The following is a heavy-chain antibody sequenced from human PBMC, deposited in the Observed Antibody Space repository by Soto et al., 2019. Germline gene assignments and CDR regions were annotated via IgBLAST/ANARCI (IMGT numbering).Heavy chain of an antibody. CDR2: IYSGGST. CDR1: GFTVSSNY. D-gene: IGHD6-19*01. V-gene: IGHV3-66*01. J-gene: IGHJ4*02. Sequence: EVQLVESGGGLVQPGGSLRLSCAASGFTVSSNYMSWVRQAPGKGLEWVSVIYSGGSTYYADSVKGRFTISRDNSKNTLYLQMNSLRAEDTAVYYCARDPYSSGWIRDYWGQGTLVTVSS. CDR3: ARDPYSSGWIRDY.